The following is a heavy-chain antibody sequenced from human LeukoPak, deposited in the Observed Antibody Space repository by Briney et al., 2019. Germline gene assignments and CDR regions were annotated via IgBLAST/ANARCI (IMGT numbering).Heavy chain of an antibody. D-gene: IGHD1-26*01. Sequence: GESLETYCKGSGYSLTTYWISWVRQMPGKGVEWMGKIDPTDSYTNYSPSFQGRVTISADKSISTAYLQWSSLQASDTAMYYCATPGSISVWGQGTLVTVSS. CDR3: ATPGSISV. CDR2: IDPTDSYT. CDR1: GYSLTTYW. V-gene: IGHV5-10-1*01. J-gene: IGHJ4*02.